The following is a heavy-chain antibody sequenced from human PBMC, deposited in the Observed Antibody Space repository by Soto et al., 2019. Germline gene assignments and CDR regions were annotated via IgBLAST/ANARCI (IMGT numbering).Heavy chain of an antibody. CDR2: IYYSGST. CDR1: GGSISSYY. CDR3: ARGGDIVVVTAILRPYYYYGMDV. Sequence: QVQLQESGPGLVKPSETLSLTCTVSGGSISSYYWSWIRQPPGKGLEWIGYIYYSGSTNYNPSLKSRVTISVDKSKNQFSLKLSSVTAADTAVYYCARGGDIVVVTAILRPYYYYGMDVWGQGTTVTVSS. D-gene: IGHD2-21*02. J-gene: IGHJ6*02. V-gene: IGHV4-59*01.